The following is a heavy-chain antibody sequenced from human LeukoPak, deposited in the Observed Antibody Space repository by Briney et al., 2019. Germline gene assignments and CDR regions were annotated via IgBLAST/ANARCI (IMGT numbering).Heavy chain of an antibody. CDR2: INHSGST. D-gene: IGHD3-16*01. J-gene: IGHJ4*02. CDR1: GGSFSGYY. V-gene: IGHV4-34*01. Sequence: SETLSLTCAVYGGSFSGYYWSWIRQPPGKGLEWIGEINHSGSTNYNPSLKSRVTISVDTSKNQFSLKLSSVTAADTAVYYCARAARGGHACWGQGTLVTVSS. CDR3: ARAARGGHAC.